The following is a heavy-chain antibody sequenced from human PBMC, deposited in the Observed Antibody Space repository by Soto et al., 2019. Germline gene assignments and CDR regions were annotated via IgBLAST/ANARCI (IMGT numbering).Heavy chain of an antibody. Sequence: EVQLLESGGGLVQPGGSLRLSCAASGFTFNIYAMNWVRQAPGKGLEWGSAITAGGGYPSYADSVKGRFTISRDNSKNTLYLQMITLRAEDTSVYYCAKEVARGVSGDIEYWGLGTLVSVAS. CDR3: AKEVARGVSGDIEY. V-gene: IGHV3-23*01. CDR2: ITAGGGYP. D-gene: IGHD3-10*01. CDR1: GFTFNIYA. J-gene: IGHJ4*02.